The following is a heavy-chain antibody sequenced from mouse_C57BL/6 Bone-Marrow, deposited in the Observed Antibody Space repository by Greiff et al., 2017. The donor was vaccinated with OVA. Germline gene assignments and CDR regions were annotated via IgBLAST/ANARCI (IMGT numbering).Heavy chain of an antibody. CDR1: GFSFNTYA. J-gene: IGHJ4*01. CDR3: QQWHISGRGVS. V-gene: IGHV10-1*01. CDR2: IRSKSNNYAT. D-gene: IGHD3-1*01. Sequence: EVQLVESGGGLVQPTGSLKLSCAASGFSFNTYAMNWVRQAPGKGLEWVARIRSKSNNYATYYADSVKDRFTISRDDSESMLYLQMNNLITEDTSLSYCQQWHISGRGVSWGQGTSVTVSS.